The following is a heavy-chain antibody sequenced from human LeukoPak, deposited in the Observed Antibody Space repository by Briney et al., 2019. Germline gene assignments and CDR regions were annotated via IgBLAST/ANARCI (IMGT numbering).Heavy chain of an antibody. V-gene: IGHV4-39*07. CDR2: IYYSGSN. Sequence: TSETLSLTCTVSGGSVSSSSYYWGWIRQPPGKGLEWIGSIYYSGSNYYNPSLKSRVTISVDTSKNQFSLKLSSVTAADTAVYYCARVVGQGNHYAPWGQGTLVTVSS. CDR1: GGSVSSSSYY. D-gene: IGHD2-2*01. CDR3: ARVVGQGNHYAP. J-gene: IGHJ5*02.